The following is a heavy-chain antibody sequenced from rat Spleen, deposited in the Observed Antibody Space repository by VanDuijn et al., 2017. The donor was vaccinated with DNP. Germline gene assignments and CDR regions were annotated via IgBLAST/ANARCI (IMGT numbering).Heavy chain of an antibody. J-gene: IGHJ2*01. D-gene: IGHD1-11*01. Sequence: EVQLVESGGGLVQPGRSLKLSCAASGFTFSDYYMAWVRQAPKKGLEWVASISYEGSSTYYGDSVKGRFTISRDNPKTTLYLQMDSLRSDDTATYHCVTRGLYGGYDHWGQGVMVTVSS. V-gene: IGHV5-22*01. CDR1: GFTFSDYY. CDR2: ISYEGSST. CDR3: VTRGLYGGYDH.